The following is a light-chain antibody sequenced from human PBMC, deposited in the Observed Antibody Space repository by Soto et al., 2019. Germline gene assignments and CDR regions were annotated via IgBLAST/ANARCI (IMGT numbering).Light chain of an antibody. CDR3: QQYNTWPT. CDR2: DAS. V-gene: IGKV3-15*01. J-gene: IGKJ1*01. CDR1: QSVSSN. Sequence: EIVMTQSPATLSVSPGERATLSCRASQSVSSNLAWYQQKPGQAPRLLIYDASTRATGIPARFSGSGSGTEFTLSISSLQAEDVAVYYCQQYNTWPTFGQGTKVEIK.